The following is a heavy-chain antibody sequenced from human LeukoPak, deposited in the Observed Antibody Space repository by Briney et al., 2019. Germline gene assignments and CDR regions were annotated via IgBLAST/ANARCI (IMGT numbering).Heavy chain of an antibody. CDR2: ISGSGGST. Sequence: GGSLRLSCAASGFTFSSYAMSWVRQAPGNGLEWVSAISGSGGSTYYADSVKGRFTISRDNSKNTLYLQMNSLRAEDTAVYYCATCSGGSCYSVGFDYWGQGTLVTVSS. J-gene: IGHJ4*02. CDR1: GFTFSSYA. V-gene: IGHV3-23*01. CDR3: ATCSGGSCYSVGFDY. D-gene: IGHD2-15*01.